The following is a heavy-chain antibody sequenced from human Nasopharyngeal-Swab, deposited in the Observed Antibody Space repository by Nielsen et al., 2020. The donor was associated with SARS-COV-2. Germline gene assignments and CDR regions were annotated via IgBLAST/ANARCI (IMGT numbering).Heavy chain of an antibody. CDR2: IKQVGSEK. V-gene: IGHV3-7*01. J-gene: IGHJ6*02. CDR3: ARERSGSYWYYYYYGMDV. CDR1: GFTFSSYW. Sequence: GGSLRLSCAASGFTFSSYWMSWVRQAPGKGLEWVANIKQVGSEKYYVDSVKGRFTISRDNAKNSLYLQMNSLRAEDTAVYYCARERSGSYWYYYYYGMDVWGQGTTVTVSS. D-gene: IGHD3-10*01.